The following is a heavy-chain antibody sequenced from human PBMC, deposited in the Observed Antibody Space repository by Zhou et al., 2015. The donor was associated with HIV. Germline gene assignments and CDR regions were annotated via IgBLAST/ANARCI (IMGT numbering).Heavy chain of an antibody. CDR1: GFTFRSYP. CDR2: MWHDGYNA. V-gene: IGHV3-33*06. CDR3: AKARLTMMPGVQSAFDT. D-gene: IGHD3-10*01. Sequence: QAQLVESGGGMVQPGTSLRLSCAASGFTFRSYPMHWVRQAPGKGLEWVAIMWHDGYNAYYADSVRGRFTVSRDNSKNTVYLQMNSLRSEDTGVYFCAKARLTMMPGVQSAFDTWGQGTMVTVSS. J-gene: IGHJ3*02.